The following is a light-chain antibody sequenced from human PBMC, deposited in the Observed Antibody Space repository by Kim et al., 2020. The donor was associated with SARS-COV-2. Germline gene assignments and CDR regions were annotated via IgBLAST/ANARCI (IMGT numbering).Light chain of an antibody. CDR2: EVS. CDR3: SSYAGSNKGVV. Sequence: QSALTQPPSASGSPGQSVTISCTGTSSDVGGYNYVSWYQQHPGKAPQLMIYEVSKRPSGVPDRFSGSKSGNTTSLTVSGLQAEDEADYYCSSYAGSNKGVVFGGGTRLTVL. CDR1: SSDVGGYNY. V-gene: IGLV2-8*01. J-gene: IGLJ2*01.